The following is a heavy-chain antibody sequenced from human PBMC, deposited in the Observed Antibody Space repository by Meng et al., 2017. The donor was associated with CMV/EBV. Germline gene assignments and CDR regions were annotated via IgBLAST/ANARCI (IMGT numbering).Heavy chain of an antibody. CDR2: INHSGST. D-gene: IGHD5-18*01. J-gene: IGHJ4*02. CDR1: GGPFSGYY. V-gene: IGHV4-34*01. CDR3: ARGRGEDTAMVPFDY. Sequence: QVQRQQWGVGLLKPSEPLSLTCAVYGGPFSGYYWSWIRQPPGKGLEWIGEINHSGSTNYNPSLKSRVTISVDTSKNQFSLKLSSVTAADTAVYYCARGRGEDTAMVPFDYWGQGTLVTVSS.